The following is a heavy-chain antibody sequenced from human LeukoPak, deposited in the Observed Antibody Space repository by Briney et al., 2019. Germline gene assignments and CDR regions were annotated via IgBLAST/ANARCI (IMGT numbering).Heavy chain of an antibody. J-gene: IGHJ4*02. CDR3: ARGLYGSDSY. Sequence: SETLSLTCAVSGGSISSDNWWIWVRPPPGKGLEWIGEIYHSGRANYNPSLKSRVNMSVDKSKNQSSLSLSSVTAADTAVYHCARGLYGSDSYWGQGNLVTVSS. V-gene: IGHV4-4*02. D-gene: IGHD6-19*01. CDR1: GGSISSDNW. CDR2: IYHSGRA.